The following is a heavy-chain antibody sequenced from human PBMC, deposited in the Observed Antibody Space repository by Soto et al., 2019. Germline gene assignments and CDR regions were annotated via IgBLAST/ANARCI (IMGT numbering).Heavy chain of an antibody. CDR1: GVPVSGDDLY. V-gene: IGHV4-31*02. CDR3: ARALVTDYNSRDYHYYFAMDV. Sequence: SETLSLTCVVSGVPVSGDDLYWNWIRHLPGKGLEWIANVYHTGTTYYNPSLKSRVSMSVDTSQNQFSLILASVTAADTAVYYCARALVTDYNSRDYHYYFAMDVWGQGTSVTVSS. CDR2: VYHTGTT. D-gene: IGHD3-22*01. J-gene: IGHJ6*02.